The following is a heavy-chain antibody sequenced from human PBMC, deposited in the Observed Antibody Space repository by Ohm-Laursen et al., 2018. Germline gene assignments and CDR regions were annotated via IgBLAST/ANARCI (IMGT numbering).Heavy chain of an antibody. CDR2: INPNSGGT. CDR3: ARDLWVRGVIIPPFDY. J-gene: IGHJ4*02. Sequence: ASVKDSCKVSGNTFTGYYMHWVRPAPGQGLEWMGWINPNSGGTNYAQKFQGRVTMTRDTSISTAYMELSRLRSDDTAVYYCARDLWVRGVIIPPFDYWGQGTLVTVSS. V-gene: IGHV1-2*02. CDR1: GNTFTGYY. D-gene: IGHD3-10*01.